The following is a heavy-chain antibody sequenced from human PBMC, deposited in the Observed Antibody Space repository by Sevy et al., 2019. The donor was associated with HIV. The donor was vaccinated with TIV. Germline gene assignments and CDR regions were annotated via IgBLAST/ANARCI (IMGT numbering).Heavy chain of an antibody. D-gene: IGHD2-8*01. J-gene: IGHJ5*02. CDR2: ISGSSSYI. CDR1: GFTFSSYS. Sequence: GGSLRLSCAASGFTFSSYSMNWVRQAPGKGLEWVSSISGSSSYIYYADSVKGRFTISRDNAKNSLYLHMNSLRAEDTAVYYCARETGPSVVLMGGGWFDPWGPGTLVTVSS. CDR3: ARETGPSVVLMGGGWFDP. V-gene: IGHV3-21*03.